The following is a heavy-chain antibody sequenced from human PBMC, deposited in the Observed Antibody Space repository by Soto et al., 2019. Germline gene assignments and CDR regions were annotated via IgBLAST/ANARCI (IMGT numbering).Heavy chain of an antibody. D-gene: IGHD4-4*01. CDR3: ARRPTVTGYYMDV. CDR1: GGSISSGGYY. Sequence: PSETLSLTCTVSGGSISSGGYYWSWIRQHPGKGLEWIGYIYYSGSTYYNPSLKSRVTISVDTSKNQFSLKLSSVTAADTAVYYCARRPTVTGYYMDVWGKGTTVTVSS. CDR2: IYYSGST. V-gene: IGHV4-31*03. J-gene: IGHJ6*03.